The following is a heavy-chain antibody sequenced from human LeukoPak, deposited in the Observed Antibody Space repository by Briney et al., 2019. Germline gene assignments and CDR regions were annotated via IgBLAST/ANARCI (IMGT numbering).Heavy chain of an antibody. J-gene: IGHJ3*02. Sequence: SETLSLTCAVYGGSFSGYYWSWIRQPPGKGLEWIGEINHSGSTNYNPSLKSRVTISVDTSKNQFSLKLSSVTAADTAVYSCARRRPYSGSYYSPYAFDIWGQGTMVTVSS. CDR1: GGSFSGYY. D-gene: IGHD1-26*01. CDR2: INHSGST. V-gene: IGHV4-34*01. CDR3: ARRRPYSGSYYSPYAFDI.